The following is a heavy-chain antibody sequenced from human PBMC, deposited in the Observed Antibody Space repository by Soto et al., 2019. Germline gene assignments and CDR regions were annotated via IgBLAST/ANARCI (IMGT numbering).Heavy chain of an antibody. V-gene: IGHV1-24*01. D-gene: IGHD3-22*01. CDR3: ASFTYYYDSSGYYRRRNYFDY. CDR2: FDPEDGET. J-gene: IGHJ4*02. Sequence: ASVKVSCKVSGYTLTELSMHWVRQAPGKGLEWMGGFDPEDGETIYAQKFQGRVTMTEDTSTDTAYMELSSLRSEDTAVYYCASFTYYYDSSGYYRRRNYFDYWGQGTLVTVSS. CDR1: GYTLTELS.